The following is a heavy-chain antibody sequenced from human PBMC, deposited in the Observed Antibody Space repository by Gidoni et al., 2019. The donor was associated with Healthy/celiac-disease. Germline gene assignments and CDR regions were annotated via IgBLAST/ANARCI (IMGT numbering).Heavy chain of an antibody. CDR2: INHSGST. V-gene: IGHV4-34*01. D-gene: IGHD1-26*01. J-gene: IGHJ4*02. CDR1: GGSFSGYY. CDR3: ARGYGAGSGSYYFVY. Sequence: QVQLQQWGAGLLKPSETLSLTCAVYGGSFSGYYWSWIRQPPGKGLEWIGEINHSGSTNYNPSLKSRVTISVDTSKNQFSLKLSSVTAADTAVYYCARGYGAGSGSYYFVYWGQGTLVTVSS.